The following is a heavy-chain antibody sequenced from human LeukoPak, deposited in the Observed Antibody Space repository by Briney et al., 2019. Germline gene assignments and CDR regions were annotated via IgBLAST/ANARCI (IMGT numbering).Heavy chain of an antibody. Sequence: SETLSLTCAVYGGSFSGYYWSWIRQPPGKGLEWIGEINHSGSTNYNPSLKSRVTISVDTSKNQFSLKLSSVTAADTAVYYCARHPFYDFWSGYYFDYWGQGTLVTVSS. CDR1: GGSFSGYY. J-gene: IGHJ4*02. D-gene: IGHD3-3*01. CDR3: ARHPFYDFWSGYYFDY. V-gene: IGHV4-34*01. CDR2: INHSGST.